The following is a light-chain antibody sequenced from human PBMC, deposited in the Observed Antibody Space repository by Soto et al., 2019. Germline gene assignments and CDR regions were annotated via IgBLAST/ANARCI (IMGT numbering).Light chain of an antibody. CDR1: SSNIGAGYD. Sequence: QSVLTQPPSVSGAPGQRVTISCTGSSSNIGAGYDVHWYQQLPGTAPKLLLYDNNMRPSGVPDRFSGSKSGSSASLAITGLQSEDEADYYCVAWDDSLNGYVVFGGGTKATVL. CDR2: DNN. V-gene: IGLV1-40*01. J-gene: IGLJ2*01. CDR3: VAWDDSLNGYVV.